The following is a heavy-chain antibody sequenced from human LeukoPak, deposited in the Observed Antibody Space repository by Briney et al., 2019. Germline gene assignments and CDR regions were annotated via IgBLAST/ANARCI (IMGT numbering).Heavy chain of an antibody. V-gene: IGHV1-2*02. J-gene: IGHJ3*02. CDR3: ARDDSGSYSPGSAFDI. CDR1: GYTFTGYY. CDR2: INPNSGGT. Sequence: ASVKVSCKASGYTFTGYYMHWVRQAPGQGLEWMGWINPNSGGTNYAQKFQGGVTMTRDTSISTAYMELSRLRSDDTAVYYCARDDSGSYSPGSAFDIWGQGTMVTVSS. D-gene: IGHD1-26*01.